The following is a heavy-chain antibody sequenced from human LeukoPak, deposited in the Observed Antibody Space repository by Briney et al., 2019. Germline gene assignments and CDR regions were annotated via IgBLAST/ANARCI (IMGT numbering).Heavy chain of an antibody. CDR1: GFTFSSYS. D-gene: IGHD3-3*01. Sequence: PGRSLRLSCAASGFTFSSYSMNWVRQAPGKELEWVSSISSSSSYIYYADSVKGRFTISRDNAKNSLYLQMNSLRAEDTAVYYCARDKRSGDYDFWSGYYTLYFDYWGQGTLVTVSS. J-gene: IGHJ4*02. CDR2: ISSSSSYI. CDR3: ARDKRSGDYDFWSGYYTLYFDY. V-gene: IGHV3-21*01.